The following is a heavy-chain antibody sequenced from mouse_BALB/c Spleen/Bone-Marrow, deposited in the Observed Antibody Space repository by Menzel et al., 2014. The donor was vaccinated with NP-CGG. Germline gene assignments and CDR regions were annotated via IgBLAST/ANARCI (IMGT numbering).Heavy chain of an antibody. CDR1: GFTFTDYY. CDR2: IRNKANGYTT. V-gene: IGHV7-3*02. J-gene: IGHJ1*01. Sequence: EVKVVESGGGLVQPGGSLRLSCATSGFTFTDYYMSWVRQPPGKALEWLGFIRNKANGYTTEYSASVKGRFTISRDNSQSILYLQMNTLRAEDSVTYYCARDINYGNHWYFDVWGAGTTVTVSS. CDR3: ARDINYGNHWYFDV. D-gene: IGHD2-1*01.